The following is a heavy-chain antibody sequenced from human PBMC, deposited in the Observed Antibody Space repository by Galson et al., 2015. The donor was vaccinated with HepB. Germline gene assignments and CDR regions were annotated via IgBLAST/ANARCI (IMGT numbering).Heavy chain of an antibody. CDR2: TYYRSKWYN. J-gene: IGHJ4*02. CDR1: GDSVSSNSAA. CDR3: ARDEQWPYGGGGFDY. Sequence: CAISGDSVSSNSAAWNWIRQSPSRGLEWLGRTYYRSKWYNDYAVSVKSRITINPDTSKNQFSLQLNSVTPEDTAVYYCARDEQWPYGGGGFDYWGQGTLVTVSS. D-gene: IGHD6-19*01. V-gene: IGHV6-1*01.